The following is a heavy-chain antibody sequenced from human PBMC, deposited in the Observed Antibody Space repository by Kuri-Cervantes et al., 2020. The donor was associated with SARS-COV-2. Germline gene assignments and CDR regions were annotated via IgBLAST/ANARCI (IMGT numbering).Heavy chain of an antibody. CDR1: GGSFSDYY. Sequence: GSLRLSCAVYGGSFSDYYWSWIRQPPGKGLEWIGEINHSGSTNYNPSLKSRVTISVDTSKNQFSLKLSSVTAADTAVYYCARHAHIDDFWSGLSAFDIWGQGTMVTVSS. CDR2: INHSGST. CDR3: ARHAHIDDFWSGLSAFDI. D-gene: IGHD3-3*01. V-gene: IGHV4-34*01. J-gene: IGHJ3*02.